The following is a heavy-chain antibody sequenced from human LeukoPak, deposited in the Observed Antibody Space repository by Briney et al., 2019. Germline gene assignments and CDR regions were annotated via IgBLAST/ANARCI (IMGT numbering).Heavy chain of an antibody. Sequence: SVKVSCKASGGTFSSYAISWLRQAPGQGLEWMGRIIPILGIANYAQKFQGRVTITADKSTSTAYMELSSLRSEDTAVYYCARGGDYYDSNGDYWGQGTLVTVSS. CDR2: IIPILGIA. CDR3: ARGGDYYDSNGDY. D-gene: IGHD3-22*01. V-gene: IGHV1-69*04. J-gene: IGHJ4*02. CDR1: GGTFSSYA.